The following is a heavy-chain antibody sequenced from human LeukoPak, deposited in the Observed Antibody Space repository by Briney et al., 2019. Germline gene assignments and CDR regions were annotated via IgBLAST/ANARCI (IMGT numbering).Heavy chain of an antibody. CDR1: GFTFSSHG. CDR2: VSNDGSSK. CDR3: AKTIVGAFYYYGMDF. J-gene: IGHJ6*02. Sequence: GGSLRLSCAASGFTFSSHGMHWVRQGPGKGLQWVAVVSNDGSSKYYADSVKGRFTISRDNSKNTLYLQMNSLRAEDTAVYYCAKTIVGAFYYYGMDFWGQGTTVTVSS. V-gene: IGHV3-30*18. D-gene: IGHD1-26*01.